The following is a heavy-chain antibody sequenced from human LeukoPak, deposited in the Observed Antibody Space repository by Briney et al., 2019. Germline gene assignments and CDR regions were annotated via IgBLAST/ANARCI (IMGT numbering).Heavy chain of an antibody. CDR2: IYYSGST. Sequence: PSETLSLTCTVSGGSISSHYWSWIRQPPGKGLEWIRYIYYSGSTNYNPSLKSRVTISVDTSKNQFSLKLSSVTAADTAVYYCARQIVVVPAARHYWYFDLWGRGTLVTVSS. D-gene: IGHD2-2*01. CDR3: ARQIVVVPAARHYWYFDL. CDR1: GGSISSHY. V-gene: IGHV4-59*11. J-gene: IGHJ2*01.